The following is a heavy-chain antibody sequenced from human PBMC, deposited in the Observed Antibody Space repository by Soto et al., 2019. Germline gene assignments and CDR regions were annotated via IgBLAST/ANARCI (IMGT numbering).Heavy chain of an antibody. V-gene: IGHV3-23*01. J-gene: IGHJ4*02. D-gene: IGHD5-12*01. CDR2: ISGSVGST. CDR1: CFTFSSYA. Sequence: XESLSLSCAASCFTFSSYAMSGVRQAPGKGLEWVSAISGSVGSTYYADSVKGRFTISRDNSKNTLYLQMNSLRAEDTAVYYCAKPPDGYNLAYFDYWGQGTLVTVSS. CDR3: AKPPDGYNLAYFDY.